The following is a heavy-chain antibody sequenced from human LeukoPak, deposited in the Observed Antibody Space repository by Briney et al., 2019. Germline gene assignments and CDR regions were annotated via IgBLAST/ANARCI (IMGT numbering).Heavy chain of an antibody. CDR3: ASPQDIAAAGFDY. D-gene: IGHD6-13*01. Sequence: VASVKVSCKASGGTFSSYAISWVRQAPGQGLEWMGGIIPIFGTANYAQKFQGRVTITADESTSTAYMELSSLRSEDTAVYYCASPQDIAAAGFDYWGQGTLVTVSS. J-gene: IGHJ4*02. CDR1: GGTFSSYA. V-gene: IGHV1-69*13. CDR2: IIPIFGTA.